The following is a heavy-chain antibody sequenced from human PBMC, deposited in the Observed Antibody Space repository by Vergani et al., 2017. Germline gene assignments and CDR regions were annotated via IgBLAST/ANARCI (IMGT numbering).Heavy chain of an antibody. V-gene: IGHV5-51*03. Sequence: EVQLVQSGAEVKKPGESLKISCKGSGYSFTSYWIGWVRQMPGKGLEWMGIIYPGDSDTRYSPSFQGQVTISADKSISTAYLQGSSLKASDTAMYYCARRRPITIFGKIKRGYYYYMDVGGKGTTVTVSS. CDR1: GYSFTSYW. CDR3: ARRRPITIFGKIKRGYYYYMDV. J-gene: IGHJ6*03. D-gene: IGHD3-3*01. CDR2: IYPGDSDT.